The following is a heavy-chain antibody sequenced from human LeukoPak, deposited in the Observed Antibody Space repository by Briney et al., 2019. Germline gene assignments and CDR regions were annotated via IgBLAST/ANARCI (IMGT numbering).Heavy chain of an antibody. V-gene: IGHV4-39*07. CDR1: GGSITNTNYY. CDR2: ISYTENT. D-gene: IGHD6-19*01. J-gene: IGHJ5*02. Sequence: SETLSLTCTVSGGSITNTNYYWGWIRQPPGKGLEWIGTISYTENTDYNPSLKSRVTMSVDTSKNQFSLKLSSLTAADTAVYYCARDQAVATETWGQGTLVTVSS. CDR3: ARDQAVATET.